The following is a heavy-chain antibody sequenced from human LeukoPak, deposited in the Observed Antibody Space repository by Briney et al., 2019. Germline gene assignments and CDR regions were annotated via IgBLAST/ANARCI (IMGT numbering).Heavy chain of an antibody. J-gene: IGHJ4*02. Sequence: GGSLRLSCAASGFTFSNYWMHWVRPAPGKGREWVSAVSGGGGDRFYADSVKGRFTISRDNSKNTLYLQMSSLRVEDTAVYYCGKAEAGTYYFDYWGPGTLVTVSS. CDR2: VSGGGGDR. V-gene: IGHV3-23*01. CDR1: GFTFSNYW. CDR3: GKAEAGTYYFDY. D-gene: IGHD6-19*01.